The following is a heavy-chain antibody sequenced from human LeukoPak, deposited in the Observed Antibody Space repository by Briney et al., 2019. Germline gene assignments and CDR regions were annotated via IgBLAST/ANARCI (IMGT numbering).Heavy chain of an antibody. Sequence: PSQTLSLTCTLSRVSIRDGYWGCGRQPPGKGLEWIGYIYYSGSTNYNPSLKSRVTISVDTSKNQFSLKLTSVTAPDTTLYCCASPVWGAAGRLRSFQHWGQGTLVTVSS. V-gene: IGHV4-59*12. J-gene: IGHJ1*01. CDR1: RVSIRDGY. CDR3: ASPVWGAAGRLRSFQH. D-gene: IGHD6-13*01. CDR2: IYYSGST.